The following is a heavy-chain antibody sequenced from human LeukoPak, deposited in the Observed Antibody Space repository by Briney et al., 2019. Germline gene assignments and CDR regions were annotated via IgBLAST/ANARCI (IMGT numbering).Heavy chain of an antibody. CDR3: ARNYQLLTPRYYYMDV. Sequence: GGSLRLSCAASGFTFSSYGMHWVRQAPGKGLEWVAVISYDGSNKYYADSVKGRFTISRDNSKNTLYLQMNSLRAEDTAVYYCARNYQLLTPRYYYMDVWGKGTTVTVSS. V-gene: IGHV3-30*03. D-gene: IGHD2-2*01. J-gene: IGHJ6*03. CDR2: ISYDGSNK. CDR1: GFTFSSYG.